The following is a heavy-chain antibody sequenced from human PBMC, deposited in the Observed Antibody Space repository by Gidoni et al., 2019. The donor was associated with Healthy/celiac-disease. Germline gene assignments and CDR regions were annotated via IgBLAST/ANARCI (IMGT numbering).Heavy chain of an antibody. J-gene: IGHJ3*02. D-gene: IGHD3-22*01. Sequence: EVQLLESGGGLVQPGGSLRLSCAASGFTFSSYAMSWVRQAPGKGLGWVSAISGSGGSTSYADSVKGRFTISRDNSKNTLYLQMNSLRAEDTAVYYCAKAGRVVVIISEKDQDHDAFDIWGQGTMVTVSS. CDR3: AKAGRVVVIISEKDQDHDAFDI. CDR2: ISGSGGST. CDR1: GFTFSSYA. V-gene: IGHV3-23*01.